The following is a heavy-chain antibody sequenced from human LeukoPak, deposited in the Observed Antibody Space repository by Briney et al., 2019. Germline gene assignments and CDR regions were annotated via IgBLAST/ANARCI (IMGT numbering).Heavy chain of an antibody. V-gene: IGHV3-23*01. Sequence: LSGGSLRLSCAAPGFTFSSYAMSWVRQAPGKGLEWVSAISGSGGSTYYADSVKGRFTISRDNSKNTLYLQMNSLRAEDTAVYYCARDGTYSYGMDVWGQGTTVTVSS. CDR1: GFTFSSYA. D-gene: IGHD3-10*01. J-gene: IGHJ6*02. CDR3: ARDGTYSYGMDV. CDR2: ISGSGGST.